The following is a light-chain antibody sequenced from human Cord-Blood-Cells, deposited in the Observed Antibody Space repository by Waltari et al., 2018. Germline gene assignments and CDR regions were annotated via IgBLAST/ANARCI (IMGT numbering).Light chain of an antibody. CDR1: SSAGGGYHY. CDR2: DVS. J-gene: IGLJ2*01. CDR3: SSYTSSSAPLVV. V-gene: IGLV2-14*01. Sequence: QSALTQPASVPGSPGQSSTISWPGTSSAGGGYHYDYWYQQPPGKAPKLMIYDVSNRPSGVSNRFSGSKSGNTASLTISGLQAEDEADYYCSSYTSSSAPLVVFGGGTKLTVL.